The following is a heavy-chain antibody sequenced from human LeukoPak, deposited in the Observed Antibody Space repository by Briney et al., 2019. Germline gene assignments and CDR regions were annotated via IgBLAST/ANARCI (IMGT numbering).Heavy chain of an antibody. CDR2: MNPNSGNT. J-gene: IGHJ5*02. V-gene: IGHV1-8*01. CDR3: ARAPSGVGATRLNWFDP. Sequence: VASVKVSCKASGYTFTSYDINWVRQATGQGLKWMGWMNPNSGNTGYAQKFQGRVTMTRSTAINTAYMELSSLRSEDTAVYYCARAPSGVGATRLNWFDPWGQGTLVTVSS. D-gene: IGHD1-26*01. CDR1: GYTFTSYD.